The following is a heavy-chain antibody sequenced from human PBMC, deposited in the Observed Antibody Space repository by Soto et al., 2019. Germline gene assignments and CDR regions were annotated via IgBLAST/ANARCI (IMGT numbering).Heavy chain of an antibody. CDR2: ISSSSSTT. V-gene: IGHV3-48*01. J-gene: IGHJ6*03. Sequence: PGGSLRLSCAASGLTFSSYSMNWVRQAPGKGLEWVSYISSSSSTTYYADSVKGRFTISRDNAKNSLYLQMNSLRAEDTAVYYCARDRWNLDIWFGELGVPYYYYYMDVWGKGTTVTVSS. CDR3: ARDRWNLDIWFGELGVPYYYYYMDV. D-gene: IGHD3-10*01. CDR1: GLTFSSYS.